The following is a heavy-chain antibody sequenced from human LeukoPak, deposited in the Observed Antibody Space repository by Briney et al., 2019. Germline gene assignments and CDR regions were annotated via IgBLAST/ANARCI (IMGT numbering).Heavy chain of an antibody. CDR1: GYTFTSYY. J-gene: IGHJ6*03. V-gene: IGHV1-46*01. CDR2: INPSGGST. Sequence: ASVKVSCKASGYTFTSYYMHWVRQAPGQGLEWMGIINPSGGSTSYAQKFQGRVTMTRDMSTSTVYMELSSLRSEDTAVYYCARDGSGSYYNAYYYYYYMDVWGKGTTVTISS. D-gene: IGHD3-10*01. CDR3: ARDGSGSYYNAYYYYYYMDV.